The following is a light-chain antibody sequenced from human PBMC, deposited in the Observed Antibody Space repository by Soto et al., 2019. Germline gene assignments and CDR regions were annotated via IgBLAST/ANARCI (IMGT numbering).Light chain of an antibody. J-gene: IGKJ5*01. Sequence: PSSLSAYVGDRVTITCQASQDISNYLNWYQQKPGKAPKLLIYDASNLETGVPSRFSGSGSGTDFTFTISSLQPEDIATYYCQQYDNLPPGITFGQGTRLEI. CDR2: DAS. CDR3: QQYDNLPPGIT. V-gene: IGKV1-33*01. CDR1: QDISNY.